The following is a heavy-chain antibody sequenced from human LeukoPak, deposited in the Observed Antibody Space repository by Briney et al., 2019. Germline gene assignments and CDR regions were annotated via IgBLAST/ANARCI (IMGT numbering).Heavy chain of an antibody. CDR3: ARGDGYAQRD. V-gene: IGHV3-74*01. Sequence: PGGSLRLSCAASGFTFSSYWMHRVRQAPGEGLVWVSRINSDGSGTSYADSVKGRLTISRDNAKNTLYLQMDSLRVEDTAVYYCARGDGYAQRDWGQGTLVTVSS. J-gene: IGHJ1*01. CDR1: GFTFSSYW. CDR2: INSDGSGT. D-gene: IGHD5-12*01.